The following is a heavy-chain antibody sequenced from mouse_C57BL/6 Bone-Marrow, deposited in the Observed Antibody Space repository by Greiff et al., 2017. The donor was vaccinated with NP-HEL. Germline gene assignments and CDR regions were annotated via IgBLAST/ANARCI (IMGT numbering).Heavy chain of an antibody. V-gene: IGHV1-64*01. CDR3: ARAPYYGSCAWFAY. J-gene: IGHJ3*01. D-gene: IGHD1-1*01. CDR2: IHPNSGST. CDR1: GYTFTSYW. Sequence: QVQLQQPGAELVKPGASVKLSCKASGYTFTSYWMHWVKQRPGQGLEWIGMIHPNSGSTNYNEKFKSKATLTVDKSSSTAYMQLSSLTSEDSAVYDCARAPYYGSCAWFAYWGQGTLVTVSA.